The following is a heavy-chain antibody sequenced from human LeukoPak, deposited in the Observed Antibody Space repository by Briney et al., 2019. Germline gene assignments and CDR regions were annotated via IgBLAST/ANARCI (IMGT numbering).Heavy chain of an antibody. CDR1: GFSFDDYT. CDR3: AKDLGKVIAAAGTSGFDT. J-gene: IGHJ4*01. Sequence: GGSLRLSCAASGFSFDDYTMHWVRQRPGKGLEWVSLINWDGGSTYYADSVKGRFIISRDTSKNSLYLRMHSLRADDTAFYYCAKDLGKVIAAAGTSGFDTWGRGTLVTVSS. D-gene: IGHD6-13*01. V-gene: IGHV3-43*01. CDR2: INWDGGST.